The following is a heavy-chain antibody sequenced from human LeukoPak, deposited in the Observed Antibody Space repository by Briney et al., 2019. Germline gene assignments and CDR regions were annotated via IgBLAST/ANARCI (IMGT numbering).Heavy chain of an antibody. Sequence: SETLSLTCAVSGYSISSGYYWGWIRQPPGQGLGWIGSIYHSGSTYYNPSLKSRVTISVDTSKNQFSPKLSSVTAADTAVYYCARDVGPPRGYCSSTSCFSPLFDPWGQGTLVTVSS. J-gene: IGHJ5*02. CDR3: ARDVGPPRGYCSSTSCFSPLFDP. D-gene: IGHD2-2*01. V-gene: IGHV4-38-2*02. CDR1: GYSISSGYY. CDR2: IYHSGST.